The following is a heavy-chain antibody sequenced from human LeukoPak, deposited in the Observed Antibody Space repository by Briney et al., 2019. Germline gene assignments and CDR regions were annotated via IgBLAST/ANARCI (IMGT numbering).Heavy chain of an antibody. Sequence: ASVNVSCKASGYTFTGYYMHWVRQAPGQGLEWMGWINPNSGGTNYAQKFQGRVTMTRDTSISTAYMELSRLRSDDTAVYYCARVRRYCSGGSCYLGYWGQGTLVTVSS. CDR2: INPNSGGT. CDR1: GYTFTGYY. J-gene: IGHJ4*02. CDR3: ARVRRYCSGGSCYLGY. V-gene: IGHV1-2*02. D-gene: IGHD2-15*01.